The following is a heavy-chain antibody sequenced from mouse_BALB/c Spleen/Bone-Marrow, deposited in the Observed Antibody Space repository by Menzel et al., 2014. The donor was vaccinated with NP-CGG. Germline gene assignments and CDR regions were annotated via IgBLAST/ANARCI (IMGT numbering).Heavy chain of an antibody. V-gene: IGHV10-1*02. CDR2: IRSKSNNYAT. CDR1: GFTFDTYA. D-gene: IGHD2-4*01. Sequence: DVKLVESGGGLVQPKGSLKLSCAASGFTFDTYAINWVRQAPGKGLEWVARIRSKSNNYATYYADSVKDRFTISRDDSQSMLYLQMNNLKTEDTAMYYCVRQNYDCAWFAYWGQGTLVTVSA. CDR3: VRQNYDCAWFAY. J-gene: IGHJ3*01.